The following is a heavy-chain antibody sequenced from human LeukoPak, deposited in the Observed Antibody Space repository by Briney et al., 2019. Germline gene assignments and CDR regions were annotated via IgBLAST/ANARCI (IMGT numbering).Heavy chain of an antibody. Sequence: GASVKVSCKASGYTFTSYGISWVRQAPGQGLEWMGWISAYSGNTNYAQKLQGRVTMTTDTSTSTAYMELRSLRSDDTVVYYCARRNIVVVPAATIYYYYMDVWGKGTTVTISS. J-gene: IGHJ6*03. CDR2: ISAYSGNT. CDR1: GYTFTSYG. V-gene: IGHV1-18*01. D-gene: IGHD2-2*01. CDR3: ARRNIVVVPAATIYYYYMDV.